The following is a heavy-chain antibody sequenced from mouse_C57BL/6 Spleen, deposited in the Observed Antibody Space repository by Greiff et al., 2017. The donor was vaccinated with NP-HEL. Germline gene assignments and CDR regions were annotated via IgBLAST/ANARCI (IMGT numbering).Heavy chain of an antibody. Sequence: VQLKESGGGLVKPGGSLKLSCAASGFTFSSYAMSWVRQTPEKRLEWVATISDGGSYTYYPDNVKGRFTISRDNAKNNLYLQMSHLKSEDTAMYYCARGSMDYWGQGTSVTVSS. CDR2: ISDGGSYT. CDR3: ARGSMDY. V-gene: IGHV5-4*01. CDR1: GFTFSSYA. J-gene: IGHJ4*01.